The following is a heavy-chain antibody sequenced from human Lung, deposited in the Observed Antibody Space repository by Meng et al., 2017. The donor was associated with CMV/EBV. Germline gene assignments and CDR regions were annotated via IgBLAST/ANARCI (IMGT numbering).Heavy chain of an antibody. CDR1: GFTFSYYY. CDR2: ISSSSTTL. D-gene: IGHD6-13*01. J-gene: IGHJ4*02. V-gene: IGHV3-11*04. CDR3: ARDGAGSIDY. Sequence: GGSLRLSCAASGFTFSYYYMTWVRQAPGKGLEWVSYISSSSTTLNYADSVKGRFTISRDNAKDSLYLQMDSLGVEDTAVYYCARDGAGSIDYWGQGTLVTVSS.